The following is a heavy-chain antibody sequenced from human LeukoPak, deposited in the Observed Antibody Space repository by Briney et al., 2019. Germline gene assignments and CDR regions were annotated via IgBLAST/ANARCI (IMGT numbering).Heavy chain of an antibody. CDR1: GGSISGGSYY. CDR3: ARGEYGLFDY. D-gene: IGHD2/OR15-2a*01. Sequence: SQTLSLTCTVSGGSISGGSYYWSWIRQPPGTGLEWIGYIYYSGCTKYNLSLKSRVTISVDTSKNQLSLKLSSVTAADTAVYYCARGEYGLFDYWGKGTLVTVSS. V-gene: IGHV4-61*01. J-gene: IGHJ4*02. CDR2: IYYSGCT.